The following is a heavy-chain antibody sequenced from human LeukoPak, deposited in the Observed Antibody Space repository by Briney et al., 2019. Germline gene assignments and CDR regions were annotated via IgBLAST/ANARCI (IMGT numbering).Heavy chain of an antibody. J-gene: IGHJ4*02. D-gene: IGHD6-13*01. Sequence: GESLKISCKGSGYSFTSYWISWVRQMPGKGLEWMGKIDPSDSYTNYSPSFQGHVTISSDKSITTAYPQWSSLKASDTAMYFCARHFYSSSHFDYWGQGSLVTVSS. CDR3: ARHFYSSSHFDY. CDR2: IDPSDSYT. V-gene: IGHV5-10-1*01. CDR1: GYSFTSYW.